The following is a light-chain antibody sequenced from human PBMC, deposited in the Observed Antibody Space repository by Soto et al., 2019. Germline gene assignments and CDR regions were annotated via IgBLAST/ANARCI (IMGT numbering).Light chain of an antibody. CDR3: LKYNSAPYA. CDR2: DAS. V-gene: IGKV1-27*01. CDR1: HGISNY. J-gene: IGKJ2*01. Sequence: DIQMTQSPSSLSASVGNRVTITCRASHGISNYSAWYQQKPEKVPKLLIYDASTLQSRVPSRFSGSGSGTDFTLTISRLQPEDVATYYCLKYNSAPYAFGQGTKREIK.